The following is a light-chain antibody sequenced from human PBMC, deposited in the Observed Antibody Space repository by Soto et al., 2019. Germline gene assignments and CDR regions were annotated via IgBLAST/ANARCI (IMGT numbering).Light chain of an antibody. CDR1: SSNIGNNA. Sequence: QSVLTQPPSVSGAPGQRVTISCSGSSSNIGNNAVNWFQQLPGKAPKLLIYYDDLVPSGVSDRFSGSKSGTSASLAIRGLQSEDEADYYCATWDDSLNGPVFGGGTKLTVL. CDR3: ATWDDSLNGPV. J-gene: IGLJ2*01. V-gene: IGLV1-36*01. CDR2: YDD.